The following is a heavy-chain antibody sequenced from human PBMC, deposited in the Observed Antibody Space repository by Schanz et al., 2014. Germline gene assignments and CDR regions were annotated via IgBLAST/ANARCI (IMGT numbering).Heavy chain of an antibody. V-gene: IGHV3-48*01. Sequence: VHLLESGGGLVQPGGSLRLSCAASGFTFSSNSMNWVRQAPGKGLEWISYIGSSSSRIDHADSVKGRFTISRDNAKNSLYLEMNSLRAEDTALYYCARDRRNADLDYWGQGTLVTVSS. D-gene: IGHD1-1*01. J-gene: IGHJ4*02. CDR1: GFTFSSNS. CDR2: IGSSSSRI. CDR3: ARDRRNADLDY.